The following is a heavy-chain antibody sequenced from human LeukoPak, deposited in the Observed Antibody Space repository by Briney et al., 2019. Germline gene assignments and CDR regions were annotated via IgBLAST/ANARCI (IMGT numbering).Heavy chain of an antibody. D-gene: IGHD4-11*01. CDR3: ARGYTRPYSMGGYYYYYYMDV. J-gene: IGHJ6*03. V-gene: IGHV3-11*04. CDR1: GFTFSDYY. Sequence: GSLRLSCAASGFTFSDYYMSWIRQAPGKGLEWVSYISSSGSTIYYADSVKGRFTISRDNAKNSLYLQMNSLRAEDTAVYYCARGYTRPYSMGGYYYYYYMDVWGKGTTVTVSS. CDR2: ISSSGSTI.